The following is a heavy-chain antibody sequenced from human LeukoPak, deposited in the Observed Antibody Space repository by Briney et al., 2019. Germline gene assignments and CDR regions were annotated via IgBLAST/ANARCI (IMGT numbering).Heavy chain of an antibody. CDR3: ARESSSWPYYYYYMDV. CDR1: GVTFSDYY. Sequence: GGSLRLSCSASGVTFSDYYSMNWVRQAPGKGLVWVSRINSDGSSTSYADSVKGRFTISRDNAKNTLYLQMNSLRAEDTAVYYCARESSSWPYYYYYMDVWGKGTTVTVSS. CDR2: INSDGSST. D-gene: IGHD6-13*01. J-gene: IGHJ6*03. V-gene: IGHV3-74*01.